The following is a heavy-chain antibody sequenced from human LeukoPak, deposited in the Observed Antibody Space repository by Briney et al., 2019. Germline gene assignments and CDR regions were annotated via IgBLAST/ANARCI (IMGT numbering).Heavy chain of an antibody. D-gene: IGHD3-3*01. CDR2: INPNSGGT. CDR1: GYTFTGYY. V-gene: IGHV1-2*02. Sequence: GASVKVSCKASGYTFTGYYMHWVRQAPGQGLEWMGWINPNSGGTNYAQKFQGRVTMTRDTSISTAYMELRRLRSDDTAVYYCARGRSDYYYYYYMDVWGKGTTVTISS. J-gene: IGHJ6*03. CDR3: ARGRSDYYYYYYMDV.